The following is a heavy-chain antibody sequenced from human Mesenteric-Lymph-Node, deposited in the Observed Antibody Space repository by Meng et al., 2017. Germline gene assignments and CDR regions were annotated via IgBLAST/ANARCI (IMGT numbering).Heavy chain of an antibody. CDR1: GFSFSSNR. CDR2: IKQDGSYK. D-gene: IGHD1-26*01. J-gene: IGHJ3*02. V-gene: IGHV3-7*03. Sequence: GESLKISCVASGFSFSSNRMNWVRPAPGKGLEWVANIKQDGSYKNYVDSVKGRFTISRDNAKNSLYLQMNSLRAEDTAVYYCARTYSGSYGDAFDIWGQGTMVTVSS. CDR3: ARTYSGSYGDAFDI.